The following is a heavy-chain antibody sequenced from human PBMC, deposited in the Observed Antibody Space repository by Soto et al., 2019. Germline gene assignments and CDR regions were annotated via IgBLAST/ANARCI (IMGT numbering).Heavy chain of an antibody. CDR2: ISGSGGST. CDR3: AKDLSVVVVAATFDY. J-gene: IGHJ4*02. D-gene: IGHD2-15*01. V-gene: IGHV3-23*01. CDR1: GFTFSGYA. Sequence: LRLSCAASGFTFSGYAMSWVRQAPGKGLEWVSAISGSGGSTYYADSVKGRFTISRDNSKNTLYLQMNSLRAEDTAVYYCAKDLSVVVVAATFDYWGQGTLVTVSS.